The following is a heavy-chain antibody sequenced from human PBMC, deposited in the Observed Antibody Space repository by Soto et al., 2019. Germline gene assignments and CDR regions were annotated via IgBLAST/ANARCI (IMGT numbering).Heavy chain of an antibody. CDR1: GFTFSIYW. J-gene: IGHJ4*02. D-gene: IGHD3-9*01. V-gene: IGHV3-7*01. Sequence: PGGSLRLSCAASGFTFSIYWMSWVRQAPGKGLEWVANIKQDGSEKYYVDSVKGRFTISRDNAKNSLYLQMNSLRAEDTAVYYCARASILTGYFDYWGQGTLVTVSS. CDR3: ARASILTGYFDY. CDR2: IKQDGSEK.